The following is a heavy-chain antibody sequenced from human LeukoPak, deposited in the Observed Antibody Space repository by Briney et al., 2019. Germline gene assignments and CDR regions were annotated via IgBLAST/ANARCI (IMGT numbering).Heavy chain of an antibody. CDR1: GVSITSYY. CDR3: ARRGYYYDSSHYYYFDY. D-gene: IGHD3-22*01. V-gene: IGHV4-59*08. CDR2: IYHSGST. Sequence: SETLSLTCTVSGVSITSYYWSWIRQPPGKGLEWIGSIYHSGSTNDDPSLKSRVTTSVDTSKNQFSLKLSSVTAADTAVYYCARRGYYYDSSHYYYFDYWGQGTLVTVSS. J-gene: IGHJ4*02.